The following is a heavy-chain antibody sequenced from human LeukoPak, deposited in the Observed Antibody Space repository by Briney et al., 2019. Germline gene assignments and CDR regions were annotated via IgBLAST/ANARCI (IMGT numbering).Heavy chain of an antibody. D-gene: IGHD3-22*01. J-gene: IGHJ6*03. Sequence: GGSLRLSCAASGFTFSSYSMNWVRQAPGKGLEWVSSISSSSSYIYYADSVKGRFTISRDNAKNSLYLQMNSLRAEDTAVYYCARGTYYYDSSGYHTTYYYYYYMDVWGKGTTVTISS. CDR3: ARGTYYYDSSGYHTTYYYYYYMDV. CDR2: ISSSSSYI. CDR1: GFTFSSYS. V-gene: IGHV3-21*04.